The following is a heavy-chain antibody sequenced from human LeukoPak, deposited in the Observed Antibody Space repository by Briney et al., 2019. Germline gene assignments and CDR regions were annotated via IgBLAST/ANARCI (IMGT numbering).Heavy chain of an antibody. CDR3: ARQVEGSGSFDP. D-gene: IGHD3-10*01. Sequence: SETLSLTCTVSGGSISSSSYYWGWIRQPPGKGLEWIGSIYYSGSTYYNPSLKSRVTISVDTSKNQFSLKLSSVTAADTAVYYCARQVEGSGSFDPWGQGTLVTVSS. CDR1: GGSISSSSYY. J-gene: IGHJ5*02. CDR2: IYYSGST. V-gene: IGHV4-39*01.